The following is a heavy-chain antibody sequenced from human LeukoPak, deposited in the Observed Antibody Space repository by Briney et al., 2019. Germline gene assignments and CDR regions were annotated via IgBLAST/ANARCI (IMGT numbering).Heavy chain of an antibody. CDR2: TNPDGNKK. D-gene: IGHD2-2*01. V-gene: IGHV3-7*01. CDR3: ARDVVPAAPALGGFDP. CDR1: GLTFSSSW. J-gene: IGHJ5*02. Sequence: GGSLRLSCAVSGLTFSSSWMDWVRQAPGKGLEWVASTNPDGNKKYSADSVKGRFTISRDNAENSLYLQMNSLRVEDTAFYYCARDVVPAAPALGGFDPWGQGTLVTVSS.